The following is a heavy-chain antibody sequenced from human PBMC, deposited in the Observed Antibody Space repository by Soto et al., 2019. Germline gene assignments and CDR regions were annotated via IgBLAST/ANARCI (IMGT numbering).Heavy chain of an antibody. V-gene: IGHV4-4*07. Sequence: QVQLQESGPGLVKPSETLSLTCTVSGGSISTYYWNWIRQSAGKGLESIGRVYISGSTNYHPSLKSRVAMSVDTSNNQFSLKVTSVTAADTAVYYCARGGRDGFDIWGQGTMVTVSS. CDR2: VYISGST. CDR1: GGSISTYY. CDR3: ARGGRDGFDI. J-gene: IGHJ3*02.